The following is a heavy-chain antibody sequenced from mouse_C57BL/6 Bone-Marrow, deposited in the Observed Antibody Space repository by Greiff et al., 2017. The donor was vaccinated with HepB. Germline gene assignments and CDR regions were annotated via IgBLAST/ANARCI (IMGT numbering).Heavy chain of an antibody. V-gene: IGHV1-9*01. J-gene: IGHJ3*01. Sequence: VKLQQSGAELMKPGASVKLSCKATGYTLTGYWIEWVKQRPGHGLEWIGEILPGSGSTNYNEKLKGKANFTADTSSNTAYMQLSSLTTDDSAIYYCASIYYDYAWFAYWGQGTLVTVSA. CDR2: ILPGSGST. CDR3: ASIYYDYAWFAY. CDR1: GYTLTGYW. D-gene: IGHD2-4*01.